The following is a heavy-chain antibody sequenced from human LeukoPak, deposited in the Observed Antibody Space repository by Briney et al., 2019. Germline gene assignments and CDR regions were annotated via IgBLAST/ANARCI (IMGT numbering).Heavy chain of an antibody. Sequence: SETLSLTCAVYGGSFNGYYWTWIRQPPGKGLEWIGEINHSGSTDYNPSLKSRVTISVDTSKNQFSLKLNSVTTADTAVYYCARGQLRLSNWGQGSLVIVSS. J-gene: IGHJ4*02. CDR3: ARGQLRLSN. V-gene: IGHV4-34*01. CDR2: INHSGST. CDR1: GGSFNGYY. D-gene: IGHD6-25*01.